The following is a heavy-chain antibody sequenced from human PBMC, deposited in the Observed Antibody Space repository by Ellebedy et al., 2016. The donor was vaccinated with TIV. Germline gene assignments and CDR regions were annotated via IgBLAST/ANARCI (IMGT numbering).Heavy chain of an antibody. J-gene: IGHJ4*02. Sequence: GESLKISCAASGFAFNNYGMHWVRQAPGKGLEWVAIIWPQEPSEHYADSVEGRFTISRDNSKNTVYLQMNDLRGDDTALYYCVREALGRGYYPDFWGQGTLVTVSS. CDR2: IWPQEPSE. CDR3: VREALGRGYYPDF. V-gene: IGHV3-33*01. CDR1: GFAFNNYG. D-gene: IGHD3-3*01.